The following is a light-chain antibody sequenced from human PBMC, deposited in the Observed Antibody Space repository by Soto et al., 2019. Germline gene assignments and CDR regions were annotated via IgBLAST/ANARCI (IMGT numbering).Light chain of an antibody. CDR1: SGHSSYA. V-gene: IGLV4-69*01. J-gene: IGLJ2*01. CDR3: QTWDTGARVV. CDR2: LSSDGSH. Sequence: QSVLTQSPSASASLGASVKLTCTLSSGHSSYAIAWHQQQPEKGPRYLMKLSSDGSHSKGDGIPDRFAGSSSGPARSLTISSLQSEDEADYYCQTWDTGARVVFGGGTKVTVL.